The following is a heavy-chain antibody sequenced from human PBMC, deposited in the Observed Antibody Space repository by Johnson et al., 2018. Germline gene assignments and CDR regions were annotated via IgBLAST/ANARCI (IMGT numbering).Heavy chain of an antibody. CDR2: IRSKAYGGTT. Sequence: VQLVQSGGGLVQPGRSLRLSCTASGFTFGDYAMSWFRQAPGKGLEWVGFIRSKAYGGTTEYAASVKGRLTISRDDSKSIAYLQMNSLKTEDTAVYYCTRTYYYGSGSYSYAFDIWGQGTMVTVSS. CDR1: GFTFGDYA. J-gene: IGHJ3*02. V-gene: IGHV3-49*03. CDR3: TRTYYYGSGSYSYAFDI. D-gene: IGHD3-10*01.